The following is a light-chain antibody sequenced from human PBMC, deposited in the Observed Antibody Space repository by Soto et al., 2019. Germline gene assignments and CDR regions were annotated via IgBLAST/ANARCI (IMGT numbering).Light chain of an antibody. J-gene: IGKJ1*01. V-gene: IGKV1-27*01. CDR3: QKYNTSPWT. CDR1: QGISNY. CDR2: AAS. Sequence: DIQMTQSPSSLSASVGDRVTITCRASQGISNYLAWYQQKPGKVPKLLIYAASTLHSGVPSRFSGSGSGTDFPITISSLQPEDVATYYCQKYNTSPWTFGQGTKVEIK.